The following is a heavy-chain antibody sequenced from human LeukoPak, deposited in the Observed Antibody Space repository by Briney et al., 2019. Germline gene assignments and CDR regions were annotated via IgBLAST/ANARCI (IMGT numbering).Heavy chain of an antibody. Sequence: ASVKVSCKASGGTFSSYAISWVRQAPGQGLEWMGWINPNSGGTNYAQKFQGRVTMTRDTSISTAYMELSRLRSDDTAVYYCAREEQQIGDWFDPWGQGTLVTVSS. J-gene: IGHJ5*02. CDR2: INPNSGGT. CDR3: AREEQQIGDWFDP. CDR1: GGTFSSYA. D-gene: IGHD6-13*01. V-gene: IGHV1-2*02.